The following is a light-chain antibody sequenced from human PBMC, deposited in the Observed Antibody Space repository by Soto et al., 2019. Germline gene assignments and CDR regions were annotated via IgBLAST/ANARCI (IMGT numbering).Light chain of an antibody. CDR2: GAS. V-gene: IGKV3-20*01. CDR1: QSVSSSY. Sequence: EIVLTQSPGTLSLSPGERATLSCRASQSVSSSYLAWYQHKPGQAPRLLIYGASSRATGIPDRFSGSGSGTDFTLTISRLEPEAFAVYYCQKYGSLPWPFDQGIKVEIK. CDR3: QKYGSLPWP. J-gene: IGKJ1*01.